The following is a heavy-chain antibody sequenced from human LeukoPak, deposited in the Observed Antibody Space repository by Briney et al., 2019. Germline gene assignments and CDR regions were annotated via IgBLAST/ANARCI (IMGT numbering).Heavy chain of an antibody. J-gene: IGHJ4*02. Sequence: PGGSLRLSCAASGFTFSSYSMNWVRQAPGKGLEWVSSISSCSSYIYYADSVKGRFTISRDNAKNSLYLQMNSLRAEDTAVYYCARLHYYDRSGYLHPPTFDYWGQGTLVTVSS. D-gene: IGHD3-22*01. CDR3: ARLHYYDRSGYLHPPTFDY. CDR2: ISSCSSYI. V-gene: IGHV3-21*01. CDR1: GFTFSSYS.